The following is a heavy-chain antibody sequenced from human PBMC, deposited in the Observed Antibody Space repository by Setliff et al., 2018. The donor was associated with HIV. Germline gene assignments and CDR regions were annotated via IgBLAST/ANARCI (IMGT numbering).Heavy chain of an antibody. Sequence: SETLSLTCTVSGGSITNSNYYWGWFRQPPGKGLEWIGSIYYSGSTYYNPSLKSRVTISVDTSKNQFSLKLSSVTAADTAVYYCARQKSITMIVVVIMDWFDPWGQGTLVTVS. CDR2: IYYSGST. V-gene: IGHV4-39*01. CDR3: ARQKSITMIVVVIMDWFDP. D-gene: IGHD3-22*01. CDR1: GGSITNSNYY. J-gene: IGHJ5*02.